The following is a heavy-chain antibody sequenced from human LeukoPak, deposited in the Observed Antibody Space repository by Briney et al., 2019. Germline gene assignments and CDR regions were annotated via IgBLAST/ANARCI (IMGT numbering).Heavy chain of an antibody. D-gene: IGHD3-10*01. J-gene: IGHJ4*02. CDR1: GNTFTSFH. CDR3: ARAPGSGNFYYFDY. V-gene: IGHV1-46*01. Sequence: ASVKVSCKTSGNTFTSFHIHWVRQAPGQGLEWMGIINPSGGSSSLTQRFQGRVTMSRDTSTNTVYMEVSSLRSEDTAVYYCARAPGSGNFYYFDYWGQGTLVTVSS. CDR2: INPSGGSS.